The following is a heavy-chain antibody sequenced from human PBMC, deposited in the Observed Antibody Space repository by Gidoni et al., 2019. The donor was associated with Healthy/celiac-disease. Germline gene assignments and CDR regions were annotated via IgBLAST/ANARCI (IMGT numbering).Heavy chain of an antibody. CDR2: ISGSGGST. CDR3: AKDGVVVPAAIDYYYYYGMDV. V-gene: IGHV3-23*01. D-gene: IGHD2-2*01. CDR1: GFPCSSYA. J-gene: IGHJ6*02. Sequence: EVQLLESGGGLVQPGGSLRLSCAASGFPCSSYALRWVRQAPGQGLEWVSAISGSGGSTYYADSVQGRFTISRDNSKNTLYLQMNSLRAEDTAVYYCAKDGVVVPAAIDYYYYYGMDVWGQGTTVTVSS.